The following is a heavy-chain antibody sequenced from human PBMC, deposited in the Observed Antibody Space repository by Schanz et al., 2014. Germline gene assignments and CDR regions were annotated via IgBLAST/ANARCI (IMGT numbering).Heavy chain of an antibody. J-gene: IGHJ4*02. D-gene: IGHD3-16*01. CDR3: TKGRTFGR. CDR1: GYTFTSYD. CDR2: MNSKTGNT. V-gene: IGHV1-8*01. Sequence: QGQLVQSGAEVKKPGASVKVSCKASGYTFTSYDINWVRQATGQGLEWMGWMNSKTGNTGYAQRFQGRVTMTRNASITTAYLELSSLRSGDTAVYYCTKGRTFGRWGQGTLVNVSS.